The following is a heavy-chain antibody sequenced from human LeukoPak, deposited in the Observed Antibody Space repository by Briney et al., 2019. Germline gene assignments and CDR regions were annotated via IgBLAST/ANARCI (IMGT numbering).Heavy chain of an antibody. CDR3: ATSYCSGGSCYPQYFQH. CDR1: GFTVSSNY. D-gene: IGHD2-15*01. V-gene: IGHV3-66*02. J-gene: IGHJ1*01. Sequence: PGGSLRLSCAASGFTVSSNYMSWVRQAPGKGLEWVSLLYSGGNTYYADSAKGRFTISRDNSKNTLYLQMNSLRAEDTAVYYCATSYCSGGSCYPQYFQHWGQGTLVTVFS. CDR2: LYSGGNT.